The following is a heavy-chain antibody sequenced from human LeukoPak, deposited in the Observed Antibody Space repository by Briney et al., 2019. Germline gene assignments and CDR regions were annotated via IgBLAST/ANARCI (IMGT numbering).Heavy chain of an antibody. D-gene: IGHD6-19*01. CDR2: SYYSGST. V-gene: IGHV4-59*01. CDR3: ARLGSGWFDY. Sequence: SETLSLTCTVSGGSITHYYWTWIRQPPGKTLEWIGYSYYSGSTKYNPSLKSRVTISVDTSNNQFSLNLRSVTAADTAVYYCARLGSGWFDYWGQGTLVTVSS. CDR1: GGSITHYY. J-gene: IGHJ4*02.